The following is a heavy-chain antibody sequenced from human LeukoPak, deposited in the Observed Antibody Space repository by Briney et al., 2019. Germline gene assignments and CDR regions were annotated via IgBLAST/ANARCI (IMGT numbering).Heavy chain of an antibody. J-gene: IGHJ4*02. CDR2: ISGSGGST. D-gene: IGHD2-21*02. V-gene: IGHV3-23*01. CDR3: AKVVNAYCGGDCLSHFDY. Sequence: PGGSLRLSCAASGFTVSSNYMSWVRQAPGKGLEWVSAISGSGGSTYYADSVKGRFTISRDNSKNTLCLQMNSLRAEDTAVYYCAKVVNAYCGGDCLSHFDYWGQGTLVTVSS. CDR1: GFTVSSNY.